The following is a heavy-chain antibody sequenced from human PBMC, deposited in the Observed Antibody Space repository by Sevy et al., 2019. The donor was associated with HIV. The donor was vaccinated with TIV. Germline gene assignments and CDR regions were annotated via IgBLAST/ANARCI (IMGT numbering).Heavy chain of an antibody. D-gene: IGHD3-10*01. J-gene: IGHJ3*02. Sequence: GGSLRLSCAASGFTFSSYPMHWVRQAPGKGLEWVSFISFDGTDKYYADSVKGRFTITRDNSKNTLYLQMNSLRAEDTAVYYGARGKPSRFTLVRGDLDIWGQGTMVTVSS. CDR2: ISFDGTDK. CDR3: ARGKPSRFTLVRGDLDI. CDR1: GFTFSSYP. V-gene: IGHV3-30-3*01.